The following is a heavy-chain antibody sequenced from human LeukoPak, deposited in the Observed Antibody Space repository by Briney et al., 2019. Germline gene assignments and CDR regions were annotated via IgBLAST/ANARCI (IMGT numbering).Heavy chain of an antibody. D-gene: IGHD3-22*01. CDR3: ARDGYYDSSGYDY. CDR2: IYYSGST. CDR1: GGSISSYY. V-gene: IGHV4-59*01. Sequence: SETLSLTCTVSGGSISSYYWSWIRQPPGKGLEWIGYIYYSGSTNYNPSLKSRITISVDTSKNQFSLKLSSVTAADTAVYYCARDGYYDSSGYDYWGQGTLVTVSS. J-gene: IGHJ4*02.